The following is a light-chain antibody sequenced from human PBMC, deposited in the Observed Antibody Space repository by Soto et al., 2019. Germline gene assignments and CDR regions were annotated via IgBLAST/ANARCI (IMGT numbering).Light chain of an antibody. J-gene: IGLJ1*01. CDR2: EVN. CDR1: SSDVGGYKY. Sequence: QSVLTQPPSASGSPGQSVTISCTGTSSDVGGYKYVSWYQQHPGKAPKLMIFEVNKRPSGVPDRFSGSKSGNTASLTVSGLQAEDEADSYSSSYAGINHLGVFGSGTKHTVL. CDR3: SSYAGINHLGV. V-gene: IGLV2-8*01.